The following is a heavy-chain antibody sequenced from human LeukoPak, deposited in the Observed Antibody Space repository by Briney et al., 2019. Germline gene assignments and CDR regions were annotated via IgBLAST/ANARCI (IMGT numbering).Heavy chain of an antibody. CDR2: ISDSWSTI. CDR3: AKSDDNSNFHLTGYLDY. CDR1: GFTFSSYS. V-gene: IGHV3-48*01. J-gene: IGHJ4*02. Sequence: GGSLRLSCAASGFTFSSYSMNWVRQAPGKGLEWVSNISDSWSTIYYANSVTGRFTISRDNSKSTLYLQMNSLKAEDTAVYFCAKSDDNSNFHLTGYLDYWGQGTLVSVSS. D-gene: IGHD3-22*01.